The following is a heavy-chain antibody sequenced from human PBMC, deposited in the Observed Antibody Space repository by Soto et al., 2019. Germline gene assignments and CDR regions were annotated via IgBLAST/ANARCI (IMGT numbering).Heavy chain of an antibody. CDR2: INVGNGNT. Sequence: ASVKVSCKASGYTFTSYAMHWVRQAPGQRLEWMGWINVGNGNTKYSQKFQGRVTITRETSASTAYMELSSLRSEDTAVYYCARDQVWFGQLPYYFDYWGQGTLVTVSS. CDR3: ARDQVWFGQLPYYFDY. J-gene: IGHJ4*02. CDR1: GYTFTSYA. D-gene: IGHD3-10*01. V-gene: IGHV1-3*01.